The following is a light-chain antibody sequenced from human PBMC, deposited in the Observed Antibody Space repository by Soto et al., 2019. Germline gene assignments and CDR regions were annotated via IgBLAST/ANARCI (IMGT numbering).Light chain of an antibody. V-gene: IGKV1-5*03. CDR1: QRISVY. CDR2: KAS. J-gene: IGKJ1*01. CDR3: QHYNAFPWT. Sequence: DTQMTQSPSTLSASVGDRVTITCRASQRISVYLAWYQQKPGKPPKLLISKASSLQSGVPSRFSGNGSGTEFTLTISSLQPDDFATYYCQHYNAFPWTFGQGTKVDIK.